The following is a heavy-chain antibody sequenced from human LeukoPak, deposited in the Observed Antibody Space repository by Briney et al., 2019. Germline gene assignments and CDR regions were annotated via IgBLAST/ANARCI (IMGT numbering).Heavy chain of an antibody. CDR1: GFTFSSYS. Sequence: GGSLRLSCAASGFTFSSYSMHWVRQAPGKGLEWVAVISYDGSNKCYADSVKGRFTISRDNSKNTLYLQMNSLRAEDTAVYYCAKDRYSSSWEGFDPWGQGTLVTVSS. CDR3: AKDRYSSSWEGFDP. V-gene: IGHV3-30*18. J-gene: IGHJ5*02. D-gene: IGHD6-13*01. CDR2: ISYDGSNK.